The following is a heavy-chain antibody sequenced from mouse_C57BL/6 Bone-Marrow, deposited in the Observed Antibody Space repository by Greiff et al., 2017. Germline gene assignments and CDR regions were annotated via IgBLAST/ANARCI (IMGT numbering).Heavy chain of an antibody. V-gene: IGHV1-69*01. CDR2: IAPSDSYT. CDR3: AIISYDYDGFAY. J-gene: IGHJ3*01. CDR1: GYTFTSYW. Sequence: QVQLQQPGAELVMPGASVKLSCKASGYTFTSYWMHWVKQRPGQGLEWIGEIAPSDSYTNYNQKFKGKSTLTVDKASSTAYMQLSSLTSDDSAVYYCAIISYDYDGFAYWGQGTLVTVSA. D-gene: IGHD2-4*01.